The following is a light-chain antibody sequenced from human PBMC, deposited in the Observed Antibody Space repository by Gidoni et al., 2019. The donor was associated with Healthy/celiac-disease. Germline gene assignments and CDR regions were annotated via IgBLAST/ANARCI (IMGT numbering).Light chain of an antibody. CDR2: QDS. CDR1: KLGDKY. J-gene: IGLJ2*01. CDR3: QAWDSSTVV. V-gene: IGLV3-1*01. Sequence: SYERTQPPSVSVSPGQTASITCSGDKLGDKYACWYQQKPGQSPVLVIYQDSKRPSGIPERFSGSNSGNTATLTIRGTQAMDEADYYCQAWDSSTVVFGGGTKLTV.